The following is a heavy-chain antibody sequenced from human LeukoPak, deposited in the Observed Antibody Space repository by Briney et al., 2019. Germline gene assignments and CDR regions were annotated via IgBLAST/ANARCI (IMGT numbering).Heavy chain of an antibody. V-gene: IGHV4-4*07. CDR3: AREQFDSYGSYNWFDP. D-gene: IGHD5-18*01. J-gene: IGHJ5*02. CDR2: IYTSGST. Sequence: SETLSLTCAVYGGPFSGYYWSWIRQPAGKGLEWIGRIYTSGSTNYNPSLKSRVTISVDTSKNQFSLKLSSVTAADTAVYYCAREQFDSYGSYNWFDPWGQGTLVTVSS. CDR1: GGPFSGYY.